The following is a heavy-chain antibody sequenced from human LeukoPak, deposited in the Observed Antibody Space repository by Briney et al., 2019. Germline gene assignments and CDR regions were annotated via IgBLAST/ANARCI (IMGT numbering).Heavy chain of an antibody. Sequence: PGGSLRLSCAASGLTFSNYAMSWVRQAPGKGLEWVSAISRSGDRTYDADSAKGRFTISRDNSKNTLYLQMNSLRAEDTAVYYCARVGLYYDSSIRGYGMDVWGQGTTVTVS. D-gene: IGHD3-22*01. CDR1: GLTFSNYA. V-gene: IGHV3-23*01. CDR2: ISRSGDRT. CDR3: ARVGLYYDSSIRGYGMDV. J-gene: IGHJ6*02.